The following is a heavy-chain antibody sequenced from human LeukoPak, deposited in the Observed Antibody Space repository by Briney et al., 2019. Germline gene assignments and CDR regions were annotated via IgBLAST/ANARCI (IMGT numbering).Heavy chain of an antibody. V-gene: IGHV1-2*02. Sequence: ASVKVSYKASGYTFTGYYMHWVPQAPGQGLESMGWINPNSGGTKSAQKFQGRVIMTRDTSISTAYMELSRLRSDDTAVYYCARAGSSSCYLPGCDWFDPWGQGTLVTVSS. CDR3: ARAGSSSCYLPGCDWFDP. D-gene: IGHD2-2*01. CDR2: INPNSGGT. J-gene: IGHJ5*02. CDR1: GYTFTGYY.